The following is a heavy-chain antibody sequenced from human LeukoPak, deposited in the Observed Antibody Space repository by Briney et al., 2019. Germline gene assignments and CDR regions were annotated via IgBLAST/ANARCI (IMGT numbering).Heavy chain of an antibody. CDR1: GYSFTSYW. CDR2: INPVDSNI. CDR3: ARPRRAERDEDY. Sequence: GESLKISCQGSGYSFTSYWIGWVRQVPGKGLEWMGIINPVDSNIVYSPSFQGQVTISADKSISTAYLQWSSLKASDTAMYYCARPRRAERDEDYWGQGTLVTVSS. J-gene: IGHJ4*02. V-gene: IGHV5-51*01. D-gene: IGHD1-1*01.